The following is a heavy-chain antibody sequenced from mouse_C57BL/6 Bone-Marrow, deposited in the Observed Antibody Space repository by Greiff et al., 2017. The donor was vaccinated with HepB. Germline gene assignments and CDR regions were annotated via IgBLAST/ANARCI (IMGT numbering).Heavy chain of an antibody. CDR3: ARHQYSPWYFDV. J-gene: IGHJ1*03. Sequence: DVMLVESGGGLVQPGGSLKLSCAASGFTFSDYYMYWVRQTPEKRLEWVAYISNGGGSTYYPDTVKGRFTISRDNAKNTLYLQMSRLKSEDTAMYYCARHQYSPWYFDVWGTGTTVTVSS. D-gene: IGHD5-1-1*01. CDR1: GFTFSDYY. CDR2: ISNGGGST. V-gene: IGHV5-12*01.